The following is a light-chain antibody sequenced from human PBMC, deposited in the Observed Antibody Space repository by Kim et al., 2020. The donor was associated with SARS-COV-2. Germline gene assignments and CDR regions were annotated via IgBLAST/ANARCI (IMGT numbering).Light chain of an antibody. Sequence: VSPGHTASITGSGDKLRDRFTSWYQQKPGQSPVLVIYDDTKRPSGIPERFSGSNSGNTATLTISGTQAMDEADYYCQAWDSSTFYVFGTGTKVTVL. CDR2: DDT. CDR3: QAWDSSTFYV. V-gene: IGLV3-1*01. CDR1: KLRDRF. J-gene: IGLJ1*01.